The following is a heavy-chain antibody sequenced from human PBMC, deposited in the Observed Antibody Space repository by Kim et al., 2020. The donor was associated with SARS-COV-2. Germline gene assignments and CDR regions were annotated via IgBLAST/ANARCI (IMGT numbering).Heavy chain of an antibody. Sequence: ASVKVSCKASGYMFTSYGISWVRQAPGQGLEWMGWISAYNDDTNYAQKLQGRVTMTTDTSTSTAYMELRSLISDDTAVYYCARTGHYDSSGYADYWGQGTLVIVSS. CDR2: ISAYNDDT. D-gene: IGHD3-22*01. CDR3: ARTGHYDSSGYADY. CDR1: GYMFTSYG. V-gene: IGHV1-18*04. J-gene: IGHJ4*02.